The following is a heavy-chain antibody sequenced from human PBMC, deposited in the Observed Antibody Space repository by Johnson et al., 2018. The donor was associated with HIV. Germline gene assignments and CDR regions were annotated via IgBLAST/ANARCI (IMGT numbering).Heavy chain of an antibody. J-gene: IGHJ3*02. CDR3: AKDRRSSSLDAFDI. V-gene: IGHV3-66*01. Sequence: VQLVESGGGLVQRGGSLRLSCAASGFTFSSYAMSWVRQAPGKGLEWVSVIYSGGSTYYADSVKGRFTISRDNSKNTLYLQMNSLRAEDTAVYYCAKDRRSSSLDAFDIWGQGTMVTVSS. CDR2: IYSGGST. D-gene: IGHD6-13*01. CDR1: GFTFSSYA.